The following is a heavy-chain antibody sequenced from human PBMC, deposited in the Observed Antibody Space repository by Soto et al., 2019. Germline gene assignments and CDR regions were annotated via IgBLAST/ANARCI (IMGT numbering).Heavy chain of an antibody. D-gene: IGHD6-19*01. CDR3: ARHPSGIAVAEYYFDY. J-gene: IGHJ4*02. V-gene: IGHV4-30-4*01. CDR2: IYYSGST. Sequence: PSETLSLTCTVSGGSISSGDYYWSWIRQPPGKGLEWIGYIYYSGSTYYNPSLKSRVTISVDTSKNQFSLKLSSVTAADTAVYYCARHPSGIAVAEYYFDYWGQGTLVTVSS. CDR1: GGSISSGDYY.